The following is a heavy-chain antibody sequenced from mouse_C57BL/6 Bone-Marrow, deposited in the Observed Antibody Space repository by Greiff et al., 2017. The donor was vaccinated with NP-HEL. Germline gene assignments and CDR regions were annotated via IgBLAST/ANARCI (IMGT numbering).Heavy chain of an antibody. CDR3: ARSFITTVVIDY. J-gene: IGHJ2*01. Sequence: VQLQQPGTELVKPGASVKLSCKASGYTFTSYWMHWVKQRPGQGLEWIGNINPSNGGTNYNEKFKSKATLTVDKASSTAYMQLSSLTSEYSAVYYCARSFITTVVIDYWGQGTTLTVSS. D-gene: IGHD1-1*01. CDR1: GYTFTSYW. CDR2: INPSNGGT. V-gene: IGHV1-53*01.